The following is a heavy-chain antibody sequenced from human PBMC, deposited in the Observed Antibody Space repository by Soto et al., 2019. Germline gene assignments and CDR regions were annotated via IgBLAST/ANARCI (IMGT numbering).Heavy chain of an antibody. J-gene: IGHJ4*02. Sequence: GASVKVSCKASGYTFTSYGISWVRQAPGQGLEWMGWISAYNGNTNYAQKLQGRVTMTTDTSTSTAYMELRSLRSDDTAVYYCARGLAAAGTGVDFDYWGQGTLVTVSS. CDR3: ARGLAAAGTGVDFDY. D-gene: IGHD6-13*01. V-gene: IGHV1-18*01. CDR2: ISAYNGNT. CDR1: GYTFTSYG.